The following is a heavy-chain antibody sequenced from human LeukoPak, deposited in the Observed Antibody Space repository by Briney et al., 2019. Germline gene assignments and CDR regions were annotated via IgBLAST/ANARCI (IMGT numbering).Heavy chain of an antibody. J-gene: IGHJ4*02. V-gene: IGHV4-39*01. D-gene: IGHD3-3*01. CDR1: GGSISSSSYY. Sequence: SETLSLTCTVSGGSISSSSYYWGWIRQPPGKGLEWIGSIYYSGSTYYNPSLKSRVTISVDTSKNQFSLKLSSVTAADTAVYYCARHKIRGVVGVDLDFDYWGQGTLVTVSS. CDR2: IYYSGST. CDR3: ARHKIRGVVGVDLDFDY.